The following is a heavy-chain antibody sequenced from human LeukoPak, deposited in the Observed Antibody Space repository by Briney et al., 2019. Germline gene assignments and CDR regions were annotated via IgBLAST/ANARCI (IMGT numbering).Heavy chain of an antibody. CDR2: INPNSGGT. CDR3: ARDTSYGSGSYWFDP. CDR1: GYIFTAYY. D-gene: IGHD3-10*01. V-gene: IGHV1-2*02. Sequence: ASVKVSCKASGYIFTAYYMHWVRQAPGQGLEWMGWINPNSGGTNYAQKFQGRVTMTRDTSISTAYMELSRLRSDDTAMYYCARDTSYGSGSYWFDPWGQGTLVTVSS. J-gene: IGHJ5*02.